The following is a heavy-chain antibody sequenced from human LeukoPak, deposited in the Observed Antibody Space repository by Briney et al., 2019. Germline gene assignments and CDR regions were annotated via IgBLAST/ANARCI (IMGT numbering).Heavy chain of an antibody. Sequence: ASVKVSFKASGYTFTDYYMHWVRQAPGQGLEWMGWINVNRGGTNYAQRFQGRVTMTRDTSITTAYMELSRLKSDDTAVYYCARRYCSSTSCYYFDYWGQGTLVTVSS. CDR3: ARRYCSSTSCYYFDY. CDR2: INVNRGGT. J-gene: IGHJ4*02. CDR1: GYTFTDYY. D-gene: IGHD2-2*01. V-gene: IGHV1-2*02.